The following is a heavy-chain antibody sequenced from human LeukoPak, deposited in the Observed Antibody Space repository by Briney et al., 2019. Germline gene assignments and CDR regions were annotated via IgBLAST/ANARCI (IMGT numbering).Heavy chain of an antibody. D-gene: IGHD6-13*01. CDR1: GYTFTSYG. V-gene: IGHV1-18*01. CDR3: AREGIDYYYMDV. CDR2: ISAYNGNT. J-gene: IGHJ6*03. Sequence: GESLKISCKASGYTFTSYGISWVRQAPGQGLEWMGWISAYNGNTNYAQKLQGRVTMTTDTSTSTAYMELRSLRSDDTAVYYCAREGIDYYYMDVWGKGTTVTISS.